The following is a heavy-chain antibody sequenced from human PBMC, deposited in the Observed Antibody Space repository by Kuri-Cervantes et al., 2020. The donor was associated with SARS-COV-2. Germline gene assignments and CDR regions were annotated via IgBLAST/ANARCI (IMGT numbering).Heavy chain of an antibody. CDR2: ISFDESDK. D-gene: IGHD6-13*01. Sequence: GGSLRLSCAASGFTFSTYRMHWVRQAPGKGLEWVSVISFDESDKDYADSVKGRFTISRDNSKNTLYLQMNSLRAEDTAVYYCAKDHGPYSRATAYSGLDVWGQGTAVTVSS. CDR1: GFTFSTYR. CDR3: AKDHGPYSRATAYSGLDV. V-gene: IGHV3-30*18. J-gene: IGHJ6*02.